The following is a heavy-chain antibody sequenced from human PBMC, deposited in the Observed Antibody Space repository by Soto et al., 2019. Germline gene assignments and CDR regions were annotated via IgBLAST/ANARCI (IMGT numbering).Heavy chain of an antibody. V-gene: IGHV1-3*01. CDR1: GYTFTSYA. Sequence: ASVKVSCKASGYTFTSYAMHWVRQAPGQRLEWMGWINAGNGNTKYSQKFQGRVTITRDTSASTAYMELSSLRSEDTAVYYCATSVIVGATPWGSYWGQGTLVTVSS. D-gene: IGHD1-26*01. CDR3: ATSVIVGATPWGSY. J-gene: IGHJ4*02. CDR2: INAGNGNT.